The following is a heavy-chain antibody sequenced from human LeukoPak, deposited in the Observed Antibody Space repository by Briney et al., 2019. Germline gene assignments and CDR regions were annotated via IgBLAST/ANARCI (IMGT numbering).Heavy chain of an antibody. D-gene: IGHD3-9*01. J-gene: IGHJ3*02. CDR3: ARSNILTARGAFDI. CDR2: INPDTGGT. CDR1: RHTFTRHY. V-gene: IGHV1-2*02. Sequence: ASVKVSCKASRHTFTRHYIHWVRQAPGQGLEWMAWINPDTGGTYSGQKVQGRVTVTRDTAISTAYMELSRLKSDDTSVYFCARSNILTARGAFDIWGQGTRVTVSS.